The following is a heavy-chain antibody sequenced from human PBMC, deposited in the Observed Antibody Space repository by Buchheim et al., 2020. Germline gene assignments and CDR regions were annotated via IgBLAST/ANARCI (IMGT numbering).Heavy chain of an antibody. J-gene: IGHJ2*01. Sequence: QVQLVESGGGLVKPGGSLRLSCAASGFTFSDYYMSWIRQAPGKGLEWVSYIISSISYTNYADSFKGRFTLSRDNAKNSLYLKMNSLRDEDTAVYYCARVAKGYSYGSYWYFDLWGRGTL. CDR2: IISSISYT. CDR3: ARVAKGYSYGSYWYFDL. D-gene: IGHD5-18*01. V-gene: IGHV3-11*06. CDR1: GFTFSDYY.